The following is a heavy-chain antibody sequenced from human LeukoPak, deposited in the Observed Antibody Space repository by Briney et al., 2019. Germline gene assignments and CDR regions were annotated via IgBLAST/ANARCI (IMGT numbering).Heavy chain of an antibody. CDR3: ARGGYYVSGSFDC. J-gene: IGHJ4*02. CDR1: GFTSSSYW. Sequence: GGTLRLSCAASGFTSSSYWMHWVRQAPGKGLVWVSHTNSDGSSTYYADSVKGRFTISKDNAENTVYLQMNSLRADDPAVYYCARGGYYVSGSFDCWGQGTLVTVSS. V-gene: IGHV3-74*01. CDR2: TNSDGSST. D-gene: IGHD3-10*01.